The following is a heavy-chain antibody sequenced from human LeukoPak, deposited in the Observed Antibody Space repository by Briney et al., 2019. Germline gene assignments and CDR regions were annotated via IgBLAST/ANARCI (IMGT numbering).Heavy chain of an antibody. CDR3: ARGGYSYYYFDY. J-gene: IGHJ4*02. V-gene: IGHV1-69*04. CDR1: GGTFSSYA. Sequence: ASVKVSCKASGGTFSSYAISWVRQAPGQGLEWMGRIIPILGIANYAQKFQGRVTITADKSTSTAYMELSSLRSEDTAVYYCARGGYSYYYFDYWGQGTLVTVSS. CDR2: IIPILGIA. D-gene: IGHD5-18*01.